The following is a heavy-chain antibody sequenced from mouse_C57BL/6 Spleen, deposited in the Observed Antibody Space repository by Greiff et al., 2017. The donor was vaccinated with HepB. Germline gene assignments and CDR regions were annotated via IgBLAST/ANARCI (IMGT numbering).Heavy chain of an antibody. CDR3: ASRLYPDY. D-gene: IGHD1-2*01. J-gene: IGHJ2*01. Sequence: EVMLVESGAELVKPGASVKLSCTASGFNINDYYMHWVKQRTEQGLEWIGRIDPEDGETKYAPNFQGKATITADTSSNTAYLQLSSLTSEDTAVYYCASRLYPDYWGQGTTLTVSS. CDR2: IDPEDGET. V-gene: IGHV14-2*01. CDR1: GFNINDYY.